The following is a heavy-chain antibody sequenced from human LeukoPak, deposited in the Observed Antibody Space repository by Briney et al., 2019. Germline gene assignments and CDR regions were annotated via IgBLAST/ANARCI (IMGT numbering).Heavy chain of an antibody. J-gene: IGHJ5*02. Sequence: ASVKVSCKASGYTFTSYYIHWVRQGPGQGLEWMGIINPSGGSTSYAQKFQGRVTMTRDTSTSTVYMELSSLRSEDTAVYYCAGALDIVLVPAGFDPWGQGTLVTVSS. CDR3: AGALDIVLVPAGFDP. V-gene: IGHV1-46*01. CDR2: INPSGGST. CDR1: GYTFTSYY. D-gene: IGHD2-2*03.